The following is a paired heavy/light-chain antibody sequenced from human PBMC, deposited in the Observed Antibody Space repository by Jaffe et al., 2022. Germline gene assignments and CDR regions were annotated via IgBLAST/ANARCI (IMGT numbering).Heavy chain of an antibody. CDR3: ARHRGPWGDIVVVPAATAYYFDY. D-gene: IGHD2-2*01. V-gene: IGHV4-39*01. CDR2: IYYSGST. Sequence: QLQLQESGPGLVKPSETLSLTCTVSGGSISSSSYYWGWIRQPPGKGLEWIGSIYYSGSTYYNPSLKSRVTISVDTSKNQFSLKLSSVTAADTAVYYCARHRGPWGDIVVVPAATAYYFDYWGQGTLVTVSS. CDR1: GGSISSSSYY. J-gene: IGHJ4*02.
Light chain of an antibody. CDR3: QQYDNLPPSIA. CDR1: QDISNY. CDR2: DAS. Sequence: DIQMTQSPSSLSASVGDRVTITCQASQDISNYLNWYQQKPGKAPKLLIYDASNLETGVPSRFSGSGSGTDFTFTISSLQPEDIATYYCQQYDNLPPSIAFGQGTRLEIK. J-gene: IGKJ5*01. V-gene: IGKV1-33*01.